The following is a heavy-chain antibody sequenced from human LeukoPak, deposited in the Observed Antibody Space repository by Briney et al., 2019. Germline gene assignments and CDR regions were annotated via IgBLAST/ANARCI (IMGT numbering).Heavy chain of an antibody. V-gene: IGHV3-33*01. CDR3: ARDRHCVNGVCHSPAGMDV. CDR2: IWFDGKNQ. Sequence: GRSLRLSCAASGFILNSYGMHWVRQAPGKGLEWVADIWFDGKNQHFADSVRGRFAISRDNSKNTVYLQINSLRAEDTAVYYCARDRHCVNGVCHSPAGMDVRGQGTTVTVSS. J-gene: IGHJ6*02. CDR1: GFILNSYG. D-gene: IGHD2-8*01.